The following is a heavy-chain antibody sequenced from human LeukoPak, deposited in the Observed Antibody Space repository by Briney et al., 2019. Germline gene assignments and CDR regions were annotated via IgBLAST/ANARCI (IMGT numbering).Heavy chain of an antibody. Sequence: GASVKVSCKASGGTFSSYAISWVRQAPGQGLEWMGGIIPIFGTANYARKFQGRVTITTDESTSAAYMELSSLRSEDTAVYYCARDSRLAAAGTNSYYYYMDVWGKGTTVTVSS. J-gene: IGHJ6*03. CDR3: ARDSRLAAAGTNSYYYYMDV. CDR2: IIPIFGTA. D-gene: IGHD6-13*01. CDR1: GGTFSSYA. V-gene: IGHV1-69*05.